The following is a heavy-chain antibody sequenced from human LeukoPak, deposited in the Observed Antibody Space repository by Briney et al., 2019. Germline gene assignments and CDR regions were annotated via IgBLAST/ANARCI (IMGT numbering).Heavy chain of an antibody. CDR1: GFTFSSYT. Sequence: GGSLRLSCAASGFTFSSYTMHWVRQAPGKGLEWVAVISYDGSNKYYADSVKGRFTISRDNSKNTLYLQMNSLRVEDTAVYYCARGTYYDFWSGHPFDYWGQGTLVTVSS. V-gene: IGHV3-30-3*01. CDR2: ISYDGSNK. D-gene: IGHD3-3*01. J-gene: IGHJ4*02. CDR3: ARGTYYDFWSGHPFDY.